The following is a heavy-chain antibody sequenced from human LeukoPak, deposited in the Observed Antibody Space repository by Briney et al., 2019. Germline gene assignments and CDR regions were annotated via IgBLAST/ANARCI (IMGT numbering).Heavy chain of an antibody. D-gene: IGHD2-2*01. CDR1: EFTFSTYW. J-gene: IGHJ4*02. CDR2: IKQDGSEK. V-gene: IGHV3-7*01. CDR3: ARRVVPGVFDY. Sequence: GGSLRLSCAASEFTFSTYWMTWVRQAPGKGLKWVATIKQDGSEKYYVESVKGRFTISRDNAKNSLYLQMNSLRAEDTAVYYCARRVVPGVFDYWGQGTLVTVSS.